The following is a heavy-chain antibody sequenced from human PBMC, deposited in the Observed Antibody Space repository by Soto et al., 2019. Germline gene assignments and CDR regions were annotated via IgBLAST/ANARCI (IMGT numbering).Heavy chain of an antibody. Sequence: EVQLVESGGGLVQPGGSLRLSCAASGFTFSSYSMNWVRQAPGKGLEWVSYISSSSSTIYYADSVKGRFTISRDHAKNSLYLQMKSLRAEDTAVYYCARHPERIAEIGWFDPWGQGTLVTVSS. V-gene: IGHV3-48*01. J-gene: IGHJ5*02. CDR3: ARHPERIAEIGWFDP. CDR1: GFTFSSYS. CDR2: ISSSSSTI. D-gene: IGHD6-13*01.